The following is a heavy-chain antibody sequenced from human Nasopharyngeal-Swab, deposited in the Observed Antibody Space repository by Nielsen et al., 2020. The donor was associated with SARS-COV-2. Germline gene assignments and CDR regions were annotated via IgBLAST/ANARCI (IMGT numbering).Heavy chain of an antibody. D-gene: IGHD2-15*01. CDR3: ARDVGGRDNY. CDR2: IDTDGTIT. V-gene: IGHV3-74*01. Sequence: VRQMHGKGLLWVSRIDTDGTITDYADSVKGRFTISRDNAKNTLYLQMNSLRAEDTAVYYCARDVGGRDNYWGQGALVTVSS. J-gene: IGHJ4*02.